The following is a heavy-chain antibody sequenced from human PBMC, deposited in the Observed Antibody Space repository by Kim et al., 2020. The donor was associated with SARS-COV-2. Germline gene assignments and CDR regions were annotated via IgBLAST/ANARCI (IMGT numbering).Heavy chain of an antibody. CDR1: GGTFSSYA. D-gene: IGHD2-15*01. Sequence: SVKVSCKASGGTFSSYAISWVRQAPGQGLEWMGRIIPILGIANYAQKFQGRVTITADKSTSTAYMELSSLRSEDTAVYYCARFLGYCSGGSCYYNWFDPWGQGTLVTVSS. CDR2: IIPILGIA. J-gene: IGHJ5*02. V-gene: IGHV1-69*04. CDR3: ARFLGYCSGGSCYYNWFDP.